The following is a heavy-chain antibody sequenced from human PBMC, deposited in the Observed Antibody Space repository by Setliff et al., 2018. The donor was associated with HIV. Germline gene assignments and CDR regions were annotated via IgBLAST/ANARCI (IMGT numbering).Heavy chain of an antibody. V-gene: IGHV1-69*05. Sequence: SVKVSCKASGGTFSYYGMSWVRQAPGQGLEWMGGIIPISGTANYAQKFWGRVTITTHESTSTAYMELSGLRSEDTAVYYCARDIPGPAINSGRIKNRFDPWGEGTLVTVSS. D-gene: IGHD6-19*01. CDR1: GGTFSYYG. CDR2: IIPISGTA. CDR3: ARDIPGPAINSGRIKNRFDP. J-gene: IGHJ5*02.